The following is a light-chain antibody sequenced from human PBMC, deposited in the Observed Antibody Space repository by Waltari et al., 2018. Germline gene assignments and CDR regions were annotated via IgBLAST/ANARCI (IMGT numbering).Light chain of an antibody. J-gene: IGKJ1*01. Sequence: DIQMTQSPSTLSASVGDRVTITCRASQSISSWLAWYQQKPGKAPKLLVYKASSVESGVPSRVSGSGSGTEVTLTISRLQPDECGTDYWEEYEGDAGACGQGTKVEVK. CDR3: EEYEGDAGA. CDR1: QSISSW. V-gene: IGKV1-5*03. CDR2: KAS.